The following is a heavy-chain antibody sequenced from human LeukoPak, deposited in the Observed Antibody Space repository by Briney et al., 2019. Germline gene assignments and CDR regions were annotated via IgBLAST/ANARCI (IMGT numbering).Heavy chain of an antibody. CDR2: INPNSGGT. CDR1: GYTFTGYY. J-gene: IGHJ6*02. Sequence: VASVKVSCKASGYTFTGYYMHWVRQAPGQGLEWMGWINPNSGGTNYAQKFQGRVTMTRDTSISTAYMELSRLRSDDTAVYYCARSRGNDYYGMDVWGQGTTVTVSS. D-gene: IGHD3-10*01. CDR3: ARSRGNDYYGMDV. V-gene: IGHV1-2*02.